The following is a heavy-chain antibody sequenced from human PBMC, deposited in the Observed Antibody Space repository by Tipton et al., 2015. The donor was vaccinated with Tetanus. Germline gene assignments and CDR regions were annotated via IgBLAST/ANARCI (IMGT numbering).Heavy chain of an antibody. V-gene: IGHV1-2*02. Sequence: QLVQSGAEVKKPGASVKVSCKASGYTFTGYYIYWVRQAPGQGLEWMGWIDPNSGGTVYAQKFQGRVTMTRDTSISTAYMGLRSLRSDDTAVYYCARDRGDYIYYGMDVWAQGPGSPSP. D-gene: IGHD3-22*01. J-gene: IGHJ6*02. CDR2: IDPNSGGT. CDR3: ARDRGDYIYYGMDV. CDR1: GYTFTGYY.